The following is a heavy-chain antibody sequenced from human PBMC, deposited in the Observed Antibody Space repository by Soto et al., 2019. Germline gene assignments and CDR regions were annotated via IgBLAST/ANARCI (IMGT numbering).Heavy chain of an antibody. CDR2: IIPIFGTA. Sequence: SVKVSCKASGGTFSSYAITWVRQAPGQGLEWMGGIIPIFGTANYAQKFQARVTITADESTSTAYMELSSLRSEDTAVYYCARVGYSSPVIWGQGTLVPVSS. D-gene: IGHD6-13*01. J-gene: IGHJ4*02. CDR3: ARVGYSSPVI. CDR1: GGTFSSYA. V-gene: IGHV1-69*13.